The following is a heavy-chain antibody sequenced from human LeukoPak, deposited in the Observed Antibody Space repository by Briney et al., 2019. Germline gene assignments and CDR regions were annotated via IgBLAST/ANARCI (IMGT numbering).Heavy chain of an antibody. Sequence: GRSLRLSCAASGFTFSSYGMHWVRQAPGKGLEWVAVIWYDGSNKYYADSVKGRFTISRDNSKNTLYLQMNSLRAEDTAVYYCARGPVGSGWYNWFDPWGQGTLVTVSS. CDR3: ARGPVGSGWYNWFDP. V-gene: IGHV3-33*01. D-gene: IGHD6-19*01. CDR1: GFTFSSYG. CDR2: IWYDGSNK. J-gene: IGHJ5*02.